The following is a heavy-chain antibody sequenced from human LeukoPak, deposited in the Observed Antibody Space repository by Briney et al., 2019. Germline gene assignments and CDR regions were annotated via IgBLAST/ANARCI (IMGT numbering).Heavy chain of an antibody. J-gene: IGHJ4*02. Sequence: GGSLTLSCAASGFTFGNYWRKWVRQAPGKGLVWVSRLNTCGSLATHADSVKGQFTICRDNAKNTLYLQMNSLRVDDTAVYYCARELDAAQTADYWGQGTLVTASS. CDR1: GFTFGNYW. D-gene: IGHD1-14*01. V-gene: IGHV3-74*01. CDR3: ARELDAAQTADY. CDR2: LNTCGSLA.